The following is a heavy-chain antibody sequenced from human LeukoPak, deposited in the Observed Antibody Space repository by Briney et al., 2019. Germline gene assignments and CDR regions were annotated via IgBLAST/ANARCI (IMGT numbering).Heavy chain of an antibody. CDR1: GFTFSSYW. D-gene: IGHD5-12*01. J-gene: IGHJ4*02. Sequence: GGSLRLSCAASGFTFSSYWMHWVRQAPGKGLVWVSRINSDGSSTSYADSVKGRFTISRDNAKNTVYLQMNSLRAEDTAVFYCAREGYSGFDYFDYWGQGTLVTVSS. CDR2: INSDGSST. V-gene: IGHV3-74*01. CDR3: AREGYSGFDYFDY.